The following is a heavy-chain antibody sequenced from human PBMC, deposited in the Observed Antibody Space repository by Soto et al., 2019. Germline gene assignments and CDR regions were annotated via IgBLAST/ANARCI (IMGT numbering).Heavy chain of an antibody. CDR3: AKQGGRPPGY. V-gene: IGHV3-23*01. Sequence: EVQLLESGGTLVQPGGSLRLSCGASGFAFSAYAMAWVSQAPGQGLEWVSSIDDVGTNTYYADSVTGRFTISRDNSKSSLLLHRNSPRADDTAVFFCAKQGGRPPGYWGQGTRVIVSS. CDR2: IDDVGTNT. D-gene: IGHD6-13*01. CDR1: GFAFSAYA. J-gene: IGHJ4*02.